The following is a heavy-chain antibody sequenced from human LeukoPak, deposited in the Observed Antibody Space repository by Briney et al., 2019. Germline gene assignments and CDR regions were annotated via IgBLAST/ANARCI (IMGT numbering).Heavy chain of an antibody. J-gene: IGHJ4*01. D-gene: IGHD2-8*01. Sequence: GGSLRLSCAASGFTFSDYYMSWIRQAPGKGLEWVSYISSSGSIIYYADSVKGRFTISRDNAKNSLYLQMNSLRPEDTALYYCSTDPRLLIYWGHGTLVTVSS. CDR2: ISSSGSII. V-gene: IGHV3-11*01. CDR1: GFTFSDYY. CDR3: STDPRLLIY.